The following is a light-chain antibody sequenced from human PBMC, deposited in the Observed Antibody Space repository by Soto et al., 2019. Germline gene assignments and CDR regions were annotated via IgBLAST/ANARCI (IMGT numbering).Light chain of an antibody. CDR2: DAY. CDR3: QQYNIYSWT. Sequence: DIQMTQSPSILSASVGDRVTITCRASQSIRSWLAWYQQKPGKAPKLLIYDAYSLESGVPSRFSGSGLGTEFTLTISSLQPDDFATYYCQQYNIYSWTFGQGTKVDIK. J-gene: IGKJ1*01. CDR1: QSIRSW. V-gene: IGKV1-5*01.